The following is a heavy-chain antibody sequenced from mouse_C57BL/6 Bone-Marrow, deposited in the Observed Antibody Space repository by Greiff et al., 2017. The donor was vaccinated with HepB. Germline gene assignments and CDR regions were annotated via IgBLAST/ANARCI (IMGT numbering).Heavy chain of an antibody. V-gene: IGHV5-12*01. CDR2: ISNGGGST. CDR1: GFTFSDYY. J-gene: IGHJ2*01. CDR3: ARHNNEDFDY. Sequence: EVQRVESGGGLVQPGGSLKLSCAASGFTFSDYYMYWVRQTPEKRLEWVAYISNGGGSTYYPDTVKGRFTISRDNAKNTLYLQMSRLKSEDTAMYYCARHNNEDFDYWGQGTTLTVSS.